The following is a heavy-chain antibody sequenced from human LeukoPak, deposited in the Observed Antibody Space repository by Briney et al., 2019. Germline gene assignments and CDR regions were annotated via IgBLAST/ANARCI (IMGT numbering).Heavy chain of an antibody. Sequence: ASVKVSCKASGGTFSSYDISWVRQAPGQGLEWMGGIIPIFGTANYAQKFQGRVTITADKSTSTAYMALSSLRSEDTAVYYCARDRGAVAGTFDYWGQGTLFTVSS. CDR1: GGTFSSYD. CDR3: ARDRGAVAGTFDY. D-gene: IGHD6-19*01. CDR2: IIPIFGTA. V-gene: IGHV1-69*06. J-gene: IGHJ4*02.